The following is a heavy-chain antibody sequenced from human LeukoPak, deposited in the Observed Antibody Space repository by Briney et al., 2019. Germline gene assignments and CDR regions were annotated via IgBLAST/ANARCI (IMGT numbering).Heavy chain of an antibody. CDR2: MNRDGSEV. Sequence: GGSLRLSCADSGFPFAPFWMTWVRQAPGKGPEFVATMNRDGSEVAYGNSVRGRFTISRDNAKNSLYLQMYSLRAEDTAVYYCARGIDEWLYLNYWGQGALVTVSS. CDR1: GFPFAPFW. V-gene: IGHV3-7*04. CDR3: ARGIDEWLYLNY. J-gene: IGHJ4*02. D-gene: IGHD3-3*01.